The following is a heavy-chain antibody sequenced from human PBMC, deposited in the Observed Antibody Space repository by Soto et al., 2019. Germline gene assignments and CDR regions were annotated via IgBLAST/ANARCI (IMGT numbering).Heavy chain of an antibody. D-gene: IGHD2-15*01. V-gene: IGHV3-21*01. CDR3: AREMAGRYYGMDV. Sequence: GGSLRLSCAASGFTFSSYSMNWVRQAPGKGLEWVSSISSSSSYIYYADSVKGRFTISRDNAKNSLYLQMNSLRAEDTAVYYCAREMAGRYYGMDVWGQGTTVTVSS. CDR2: ISSSSSYI. J-gene: IGHJ6*02. CDR1: GFTFSSYS.